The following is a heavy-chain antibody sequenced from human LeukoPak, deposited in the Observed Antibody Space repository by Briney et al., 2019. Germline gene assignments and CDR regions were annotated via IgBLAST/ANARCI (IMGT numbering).Heavy chain of an antibody. D-gene: IGHD5-24*01. V-gene: IGHV3-33*01. CDR2: IWYDGSNK. CDR3: ARDSAVEMALYYFDY. J-gene: IGHJ4*02. Sequence: GGSLRLYCAASGFTFSSYGMHWVRQAPGKGLEWVAVIWYDGSNKYYADSVKGRFTISRDNSKNTLYLQMNSLRAEDTAVYYCARDSAVEMALYYFDYWGQGTLVTVSS. CDR1: GFTFSSYG.